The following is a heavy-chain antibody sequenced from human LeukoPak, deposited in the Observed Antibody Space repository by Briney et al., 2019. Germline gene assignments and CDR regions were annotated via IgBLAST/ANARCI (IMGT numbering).Heavy chain of an antibody. CDR3: ATGSTSSYYHFDY. Sequence: GGSLRLSCAASGFTFDDYAMHWVRQAPGKGLEWVSGISWNSGSIGYSDSVKGRFTISRDNNKNSLFLQMNGLRTEDSAFYYCATGSTSSYYHFDYWGRGTLVTVSS. D-gene: IGHD1-26*01. V-gene: IGHV3-9*01. CDR2: ISWNSGSI. CDR1: GFTFDDYA. J-gene: IGHJ4*02.